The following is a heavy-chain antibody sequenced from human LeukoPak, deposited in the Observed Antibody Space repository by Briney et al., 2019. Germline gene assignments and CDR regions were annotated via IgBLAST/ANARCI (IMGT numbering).Heavy chain of an antibody. CDR3: ARATMVRGVIIIYYYYYYMDV. D-gene: IGHD3-10*01. J-gene: IGHJ6*03. Sequence: PGGSLRLSCEASGFILSRYSMNWVRQAPGKGLEWVSSVSTSSSYIYYADSVKGRFTISRDNAKNSLYLQMNSLRAEDTAVYYCARATMVRGVIIIYYYYYYMDVWGKGTTVTISS. CDR2: VSTSSSYI. CDR1: GFILSRYS. V-gene: IGHV3-21*01.